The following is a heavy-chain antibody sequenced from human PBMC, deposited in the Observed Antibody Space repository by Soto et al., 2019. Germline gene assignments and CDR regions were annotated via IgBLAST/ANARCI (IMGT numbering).Heavy chain of an antibody. Sequence: SGPTLVNPTQTLTLTCTFSGFSLSTSGVGVGWIRQPPGKALEWLALIYWDDDKRYSPSLKSRLTITKDTSKNQVVLTMTNMDLVDTAIFYCAHRRSYCSGGSCYSGFDYWGQGTLVTVSS. CDR3: AHRRSYCSGGSCYSGFDY. CDR1: GFSLSTSGVG. CDR2: IYWDDDK. D-gene: IGHD2-15*01. V-gene: IGHV2-5*02. J-gene: IGHJ4*02.